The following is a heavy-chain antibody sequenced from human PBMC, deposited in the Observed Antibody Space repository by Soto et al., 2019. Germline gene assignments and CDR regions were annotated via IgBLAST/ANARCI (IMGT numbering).Heavy chain of an antibody. Sequence: SETLSLTCSVSGGSINNNYYYWGWVRQPPGKGLEWIGSVSFTGTTYYSPSLKSRVTISLDTSKNQFSLKLSSVTAADTAVYYCARGSSIAGLYYGMDVWGQGTTVT. CDR3: ARGSSIAGLYYGMDV. J-gene: IGHJ6*02. CDR2: VSFTGTT. V-gene: IGHV4-39*07. D-gene: IGHD6-6*01. CDR1: GGSINNNYYY.